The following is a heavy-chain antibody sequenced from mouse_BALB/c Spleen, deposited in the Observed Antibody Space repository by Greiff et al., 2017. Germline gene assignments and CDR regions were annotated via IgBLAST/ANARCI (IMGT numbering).Heavy chain of an antibody. D-gene: IGHD1-1*01. Sequence: VQLQQSGAELVKPGASVKLSCTASGFNIKDTYMHWVKQRPEQGLEWIGRIDPANGNTKYDPKFQGKATITADTSSNTAYLQLSSLTSEDTAVYYCARGSLYYYGSSYGYAMDYWGQGTSVTVSS. V-gene: IGHV14-3*02. CDR1: GFNIKDTY. J-gene: IGHJ4*01. CDR2: IDPANGNT. CDR3: ARGSLYYYGSSYGYAMDY.